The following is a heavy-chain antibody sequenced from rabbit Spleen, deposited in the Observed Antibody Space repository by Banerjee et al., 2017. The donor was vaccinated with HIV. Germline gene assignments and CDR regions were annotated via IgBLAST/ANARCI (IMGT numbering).Heavy chain of an antibody. Sequence: QSLEESGGDLVKPGASLTLTCTASGFSLSSSDYMCWVRQAPGKGLEWISCIAGSSSGFTYSATWAKGRFTISKTSSTTLTLQMTSLTAADTATYFCARDTGTSFSTYGMDLWGPGTLVTVS. CDR2: IAGSSSGFT. CDR1: GFSLSSSDY. J-gene: IGHJ6*01. CDR3: ARDTGTSFSTYGMDL. D-gene: IGHD8-1*01. V-gene: IGHV1S40*01.